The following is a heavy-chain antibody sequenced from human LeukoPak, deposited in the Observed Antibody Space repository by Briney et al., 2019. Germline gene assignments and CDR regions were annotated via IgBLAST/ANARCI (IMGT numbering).Heavy chain of an antibody. D-gene: IGHD3-3*01. CDR2: ISSSSSYI. Sequence: GGSLRLSCAASGFTFSSYSMNWVRQAPGKGLEWVSPISSSSSYIYYADSVKGRFTISRDNAKNSLYLQMNSLRAEDTAVYYCARDPKTSPDFWSGYYTDADYWGQGTLVTVSS. CDR3: ARDPKTSPDFWSGYYTDADY. J-gene: IGHJ4*02. V-gene: IGHV3-21*01. CDR1: GFTFSSYS.